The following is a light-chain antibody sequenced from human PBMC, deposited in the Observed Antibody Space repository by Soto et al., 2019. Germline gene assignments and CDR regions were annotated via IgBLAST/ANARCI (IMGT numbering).Light chain of an antibody. Sequence: QSALTQPASVSGSPGQSITISCTGTSSDIGAYNFVSWYQQHPGKAPKLMLYDVNIRPSGVSNRFSGSKSVNTASLTISGLQAEDEADYYCTSWTTSTTMIFVGGTKLTVL. CDR1: SSDIGAYNF. V-gene: IGLV2-14*03. J-gene: IGLJ2*01. CDR2: DVN. CDR3: TSWTTSTTMI.